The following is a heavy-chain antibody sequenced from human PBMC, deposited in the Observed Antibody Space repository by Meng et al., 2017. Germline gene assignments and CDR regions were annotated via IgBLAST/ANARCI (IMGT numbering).Heavy chain of an antibody. J-gene: IGHJ4*02. Sequence: VQLVASGGWVKKPGVYGNVYYKASGYNFTSYAIHRVRDDPGQRLEWMGWINAGNGNTKYSQKFKGRVTIIRDTVASTAYMEMSSLRSEDTAVYYCARSHVLLWFGEDLDYWGQGTLVTVSS. V-gene: IGHV1-3*01. CDR3: ARSHVLLWFGEDLDY. CDR2: INAGNGNT. CDR1: GYNFTSYA. D-gene: IGHD3-10*01.